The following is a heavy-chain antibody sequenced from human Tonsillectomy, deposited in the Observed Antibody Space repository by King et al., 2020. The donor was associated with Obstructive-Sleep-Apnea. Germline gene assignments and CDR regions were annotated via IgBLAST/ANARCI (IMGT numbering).Heavy chain of an antibody. J-gene: IGHJ5*02. CDR2: IYYSGRT. Sequence: QLQESGPGLVKPSETLSLTCTVSGGSISSSSYYWGWIRQPPGKGLEWIGSIYYSGRTYHNPSLKSRVTISEDTSKNQFSLKLSSVTAAATAVYYCAREDYGDLNWFDPWGQGTLVTVSS. D-gene: IGHD4-17*01. CDR3: AREDYGDLNWFDP. CDR1: GGSISSSSYY. V-gene: IGHV4-39*07.